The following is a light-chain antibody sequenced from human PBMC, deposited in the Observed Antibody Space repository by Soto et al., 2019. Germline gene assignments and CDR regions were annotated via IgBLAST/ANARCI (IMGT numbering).Light chain of an antibody. V-gene: IGLV2-14*01. Sequence: QSALTQPASVSGSPGQSVTISCTGTSSDVGGYSVSWYQHHPGKSPNLMIYEVTNRPSGVSNRFSGSKSGNTASLPISGLQAEDDAHYYCRSFTSTSTWVFGGGTKLTVL. CDR1: SSDVGGYS. CDR3: RSFTSTSTWV. J-gene: IGLJ3*02. CDR2: EVT.